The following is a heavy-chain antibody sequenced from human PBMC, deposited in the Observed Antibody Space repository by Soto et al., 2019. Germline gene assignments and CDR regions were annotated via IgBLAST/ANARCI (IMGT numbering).Heavy chain of an antibody. CDR2: INTDGGNS. CDR3: AREAGYCRTTCCGRRAFDT. V-gene: IGHV3-74*03. Sequence: EVQLVESGGGLVQPGGSLRLSCAASGFSFSGHWMHWVRQVPGKGLEWVSSINTDGGNSADADSVKSRFTISRDNAKNALYLQMNGLRGEDTAEYYCAREAGYCRTTCCGRRAFDTWGQGTKVTVAS. CDR1: GFSFSGHW. D-gene: IGHD2-2*01. J-gene: IGHJ3*02.